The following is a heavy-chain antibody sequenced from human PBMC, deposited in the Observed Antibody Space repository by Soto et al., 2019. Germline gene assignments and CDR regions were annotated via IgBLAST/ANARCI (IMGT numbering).Heavy chain of an antibody. CDR2: IGYGGRT. Sequence: EVQVVESGGALVQPGGSLRLSCAASGFSVSDYNMNWVRQAPGKGLEWISFIGYGGRTYYAGSVEGRFTIARDSGRNSLYLQMSSLSAEDTAMCYCARAPGKSSGCPIFAPLGQGALVTVSS. J-gene: IGHJ5*02. CDR3: ARAPGKSSGCPIFAP. D-gene: IGHD3-22*01. V-gene: IGHV3-48*01. CDR1: GFSVSDYN.